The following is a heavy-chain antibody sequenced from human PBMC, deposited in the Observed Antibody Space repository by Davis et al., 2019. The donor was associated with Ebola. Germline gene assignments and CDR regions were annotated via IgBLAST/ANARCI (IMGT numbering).Heavy chain of an antibody. CDR2: ISGPSNDI. J-gene: IGHJ5*02. Sequence: GESLKISCAASGFDFSDFYMSWVRQAPGKGLEWLSFISGPSNDIYYADSVEGRFTISRDNAKNTLYLQMSSLRPEDTAVYYCARDATGIRGFGHWGQGALVTVSS. CDR1: GFDFSDFY. D-gene: IGHD3-10*01. CDR3: ARDATGIRGFGH. V-gene: IGHV3-11*01.